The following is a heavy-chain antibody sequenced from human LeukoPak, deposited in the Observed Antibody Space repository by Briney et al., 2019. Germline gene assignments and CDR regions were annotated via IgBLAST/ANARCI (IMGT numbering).Heavy chain of an antibody. J-gene: IGHJ4*02. CDR1: GYTFTGYD. CDR2: INPNSGAT. D-gene: IGHD2-15*01. CDR3: ARDLDCSGGSCYDY. Sequence: ASVKVSCKASGYTFTGYDIHWVRQAPGQGLEWMGWINPNSGATNYAQKFQGRVTMTRDTSISTAYMELSRLRSGDTAVYYCARDLDCSGGSCYDYWGQGTLVTVSS. V-gene: IGHV1-2*02.